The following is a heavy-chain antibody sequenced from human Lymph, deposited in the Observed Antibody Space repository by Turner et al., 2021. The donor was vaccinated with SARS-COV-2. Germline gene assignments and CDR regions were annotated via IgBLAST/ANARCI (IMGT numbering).Heavy chain of an antibody. CDR3: ATVLCTGSSCYYYGMDV. Sequence: QVQLVQSGAEVKKPGASVKVSCKVSGYTLTEVSMHWVRQAPGKGLEWMGGFDPEDGEIIYAQKFQGRVTMTEDTSTDTAYMELSSLRSEDTAVYYCATVLCTGSSCYYYGMDVWGQGTTVTVSS. V-gene: IGHV1-24*01. D-gene: IGHD2-15*01. CDR2: FDPEDGEI. CDR1: GYTLTEVS. J-gene: IGHJ6*02.